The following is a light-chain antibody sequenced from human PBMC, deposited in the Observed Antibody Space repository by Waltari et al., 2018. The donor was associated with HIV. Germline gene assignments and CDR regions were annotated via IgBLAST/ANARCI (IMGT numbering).Light chain of an antibody. CDR2: DNN. V-gene: IGLV1-51*01. J-gene: IGLJ1*01. CDR1: SSNLGDNY. CDR3: GTWDSSLSAYV. Sequence: QSVLTQPPSVSAAPGQKVTISCSGSSSNLGDNYVSWYQQLPGTAPKLLIYDNNKRPSGIPDRFSGSKSGPSATLGITGLQTGDEADYYCGTWDSSLSAYVFGTGTKVTVL.